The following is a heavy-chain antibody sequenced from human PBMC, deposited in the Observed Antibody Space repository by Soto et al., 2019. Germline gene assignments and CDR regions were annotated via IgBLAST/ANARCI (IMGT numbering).Heavy chain of an antibody. Sequence: PGGSLRLSCAASGFIFSNYAMTWVRQAPGKGLEWVSSIGDGGSDTYYADHVKGRFTISRDNSKNTLYLQMSSLRVEDTAIYDCAKDRMSRYSVWDPVDVWGKGTMVIVSS. J-gene: IGHJ3*01. CDR2: IGDGGSDT. V-gene: IGHV3-23*01. CDR1: GFIFSNYA. CDR3: AKDRMSRYSVWDPVDV. D-gene: IGHD3-3*01.